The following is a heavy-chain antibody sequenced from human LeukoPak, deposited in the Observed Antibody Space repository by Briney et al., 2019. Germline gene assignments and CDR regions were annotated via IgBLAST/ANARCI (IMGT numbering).Heavy chain of an antibody. D-gene: IGHD3-22*01. V-gene: IGHV4-59*01. CDR2: IYYSGST. Sequence: SETLCLTCTVSGGSISSYYWSWIRQPPGKGLEWIGYIYYSGSTNYNPSLKSRVTISVDTSKNQFSLKLSSVTAADTAVYYCARKRITMIVDIWGQGTMVTVSS. CDR3: ARKRITMIVDI. CDR1: GGSISSYY. J-gene: IGHJ3*02.